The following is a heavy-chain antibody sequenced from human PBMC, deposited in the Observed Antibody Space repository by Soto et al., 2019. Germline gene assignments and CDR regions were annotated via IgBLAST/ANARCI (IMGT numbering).Heavy chain of an antibody. CDR2: IYYSGST. CDR3: ARDYCSSTSCYSDY. CDR1: GGSISSGDYY. D-gene: IGHD2-2*02. J-gene: IGHJ4*02. Sequence: PSETLSLTCTVSGGSISSGDYYWSWIRQPPGKGLEWIGYIYYSGSTYYNPSPKSRVTISVDTSKNQFSLKLSSVTAADTAVYYCARDYCSSTSCYSDYWGQGTLVTVSS. V-gene: IGHV4-30-4*01.